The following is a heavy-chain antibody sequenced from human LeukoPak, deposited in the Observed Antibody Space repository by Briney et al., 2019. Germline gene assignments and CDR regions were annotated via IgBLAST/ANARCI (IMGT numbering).Heavy chain of an antibody. Sequence: GASVKVSCKASGYTFTSYGITWVRQAPGQGLEWMGWLSAHNGNTDYAQKFQGRLTMSTDTSTNTAYMELRSLRPDDTAVYHCARAFFHGHCSGLTCFLLDYWGQGSLVTVSS. CDR3: ARAFFHGHCSGLTCFLLDY. D-gene: IGHD2-15*01. CDR2: LSAHNGNT. CDR1: GYTFTSYG. V-gene: IGHV1-18*01. J-gene: IGHJ4*02.